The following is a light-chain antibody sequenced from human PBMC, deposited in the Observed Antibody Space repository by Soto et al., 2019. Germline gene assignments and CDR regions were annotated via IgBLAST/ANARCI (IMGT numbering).Light chain of an antibody. CDR3: QQYNNGPWT. J-gene: IGKJ1*01. CDR2: GAS. Sequence: EIVMTQSPATLSVSPGGRATLSCRASQSISDTLAWYQQKPGQAPRLLIHGASTMAPGFPARFSGSGSGTDFTLTISSLQSEDFAVYYCQQYNNGPWTFGQGTKVEIK. V-gene: IGKV3-15*01. CDR1: QSISDT.